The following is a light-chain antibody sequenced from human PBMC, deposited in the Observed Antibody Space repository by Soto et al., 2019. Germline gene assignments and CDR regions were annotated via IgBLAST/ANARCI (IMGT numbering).Light chain of an antibody. J-gene: IGKJ1*01. CDR2: KAS. CDR3: QQYHTYSPWT. V-gene: IGKV1-5*03. CDR1: QSINSW. Sequence: DIQMPQSPSPLSASVGDRVTITCRASQSINSWLAWYQQKPGKAPKLLIYKASSLESGVPSRFSGSGSGTEFTLTISSLQPDDFATYYCQQYHTYSPWTFGQGTKVEIK.